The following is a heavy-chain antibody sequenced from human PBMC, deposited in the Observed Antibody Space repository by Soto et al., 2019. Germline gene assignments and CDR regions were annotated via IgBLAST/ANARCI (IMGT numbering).Heavy chain of an antibody. CDR3: ARIRSRPKRGGPFDY. V-gene: IGHV3-48*03. J-gene: IGHJ4*02. CDR1: GFTFSSYE. D-gene: IGHD3-16*01. CDR2: ISSSGSTI. Sequence: GGSLRLSCAASGFTFSSYEMNWVRRAPGKGLEWVSYISSSGSTIYYADSVKGRFTISRDNAKNSLYLQMNSLRAEDTAVYYCARIRSRPKRGGPFDYWGQGTLVTVSS.